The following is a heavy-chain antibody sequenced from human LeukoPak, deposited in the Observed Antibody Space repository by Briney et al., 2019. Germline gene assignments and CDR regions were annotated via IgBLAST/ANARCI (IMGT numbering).Heavy chain of an antibody. D-gene: IGHD3-10*01. CDR1: GFTFSSYT. Sequence: GGSLRLSCAASGFTFSSYTMNWVRQAAGKGLEWASSISPSGHSTWHADSVKGRFTISRDNAKNSVYLQMTNLRVDDTAVCYCGRDFLGESGAGGPWGQGILVTVSS. J-gene: IGHJ5*02. V-gene: IGHV3-21*01. CDR2: ISPSGHST. CDR3: GRDFLGESGAGGP.